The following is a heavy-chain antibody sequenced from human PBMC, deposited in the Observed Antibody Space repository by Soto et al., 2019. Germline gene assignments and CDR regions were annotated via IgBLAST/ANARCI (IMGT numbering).Heavy chain of an antibody. CDR3: AGGKQLFPEY. CDR1: GFTFSSYA. Sequence: QVQLVESGGGVVQPGRSLRLSCAASGFTFSSYAMHWVRQAPGKGLEWVAGISSDGSNKYYADSVKGRFTISRDNSKNTLYLQMNSLRAEDTAVYYCAGGKQLFPEYWGQGTLVTVSS. D-gene: IGHD6-6*01. CDR2: ISSDGSNK. J-gene: IGHJ4*02. V-gene: IGHV3-30-3*01.